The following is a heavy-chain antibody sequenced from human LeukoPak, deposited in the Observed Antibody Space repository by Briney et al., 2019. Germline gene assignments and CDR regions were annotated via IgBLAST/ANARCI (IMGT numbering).Heavy chain of an antibody. Sequence: SETLSLTCSVSGGSISSSRYYWGVIRQPPGKWLEWIGRVYYSGSTSYNPSLTSRLTISVDTSKNQFSLKLSSVTASDTAVYYCATTDYYYFVDVWGKGTAVTVSS. CDR2: VYYSGST. CDR1: GGSISSSRYY. V-gene: IGHV4-39*01. CDR3: ATTDYYYFVDV. J-gene: IGHJ6*03.